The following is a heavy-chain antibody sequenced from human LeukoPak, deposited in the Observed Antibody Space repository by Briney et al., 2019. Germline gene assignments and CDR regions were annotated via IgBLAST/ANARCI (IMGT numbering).Heavy chain of an antibody. J-gene: IGHJ4*02. Sequence: GGSLRLSCAASGFTFSSYSMNWVRQAPGKGLEWVSSISSSSSYIYYADSVKGRFTISRDNAKNSVYLQMNSLRAEDTAMYYCASLLTFDYWGQGTLVTVSS. CDR2: ISSSSSYI. CDR1: GFTFSSYS. CDR3: ASLLTFDY. D-gene: IGHD2-15*01. V-gene: IGHV3-21*04.